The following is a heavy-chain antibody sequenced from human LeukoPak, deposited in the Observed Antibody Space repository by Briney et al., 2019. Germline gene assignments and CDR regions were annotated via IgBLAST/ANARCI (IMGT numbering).Heavy chain of an antibody. D-gene: IGHD2-21*01. Sequence: GRSLRLFCAASGFTFSSYGMHWVRQAPGKGLEWVAVISYDGSNKYYTDSVKRRFTISRDNSKNTLYLQMNSLRAEDTAVYYCANSHMFDYWGQGTLVTVSS. CDR1: GFTFSSYG. CDR2: ISYDGSNK. J-gene: IGHJ4*02. CDR3: ANSHMFDY. V-gene: IGHV3-30*18.